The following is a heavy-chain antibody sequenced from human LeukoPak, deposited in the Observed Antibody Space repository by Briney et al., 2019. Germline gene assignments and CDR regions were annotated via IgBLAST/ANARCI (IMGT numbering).Heavy chain of an antibody. CDR1: GFTFSSYS. D-gene: IGHD3-10*01. CDR2: ISSSSSYI. J-gene: IGHJ4*02. V-gene: IGHV3-21*01. Sequence: GGSLRLSCAASGFTFSSYSMNWVRQAPGKGLEWVSSISSSSSYIYYADSVKGRFTISRDNAKNSLYLQMNSLRAEDTAVYYCARPINYYGSGSYPFDYWGQGTLVTVSS. CDR3: ARPINYYGSGSYPFDY.